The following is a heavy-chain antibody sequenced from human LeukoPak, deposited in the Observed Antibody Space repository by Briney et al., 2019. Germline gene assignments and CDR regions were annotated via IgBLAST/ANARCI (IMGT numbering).Heavy chain of an antibody. Sequence: GGSLRLSCAASGFTFSGYAMSWVRQAPGKGLEWVSAISGSGGSTYYADSVKGRFTISRDNSKNTLYLQMNSLRAEDTAVYYCAKDRPYYGSGSYYDYWGQGTLVTVSS. CDR2: ISGSGGST. CDR3: AKDRPYYGSGSYYDY. D-gene: IGHD3-10*01. V-gene: IGHV3-23*01. CDR1: GFTFSGYA. J-gene: IGHJ4*02.